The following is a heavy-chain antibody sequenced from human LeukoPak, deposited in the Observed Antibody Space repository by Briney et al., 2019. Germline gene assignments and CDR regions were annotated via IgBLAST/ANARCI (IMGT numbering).Heavy chain of an antibody. D-gene: IGHD5-24*01. CDR1: GLTFSSYS. Sequence: PGGSLRLSCAASGLTFSSYSMNWVRQAPGKGLEWVSSISSSSSYIYYADSVKGRFTISRDNAKNSLYLQMNSLRAEDTAVYYCARLREMATIRSAFDIWGQGTMVTVSS. CDR2: ISSSSSYI. J-gene: IGHJ3*02. V-gene: IGHV3-21*01. CDR3: ARLREMATIRSAFDI.